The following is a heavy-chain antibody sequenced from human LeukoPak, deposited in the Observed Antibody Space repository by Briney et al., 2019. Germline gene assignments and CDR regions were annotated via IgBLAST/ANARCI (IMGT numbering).Heavy chain of an antibody. CDR1: GFTFSSYG. V-gene: IGHV3-30*03. J-gene: IGHJ4*02. CDR2: ISYDGSNK. Sequence: PGGSLRLSCAASGFTFSSYGMHWVRQAPGKGLEWLAVISYDGSNKYYADSVKGRFTISRDNSKNTLYLQMNSLRAEDTAVYYCVIEGYCSGGSCPNVDYWGQGTLVTVSS. D-gene: IGHD2-15*01. CDR3: VIEGYCSGGSCPNVDY.